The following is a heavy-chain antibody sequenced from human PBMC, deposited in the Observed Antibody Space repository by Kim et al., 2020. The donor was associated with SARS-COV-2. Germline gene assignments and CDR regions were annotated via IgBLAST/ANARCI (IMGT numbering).Heavy chain of an antibody. CDR2: INTDNGNT. J-gene: IGHJ6*02. CDR1: GYNFTKYT. Sequence: ASVKVSCKAFGYNFTKYTMYWVRQAPGQSLEFMGWINTDNGNTRYSQKFQDRVTFTRDTSANTAYMELSSLRSEETAVYFCARGRSYGMDVWGQGTTVIVSS. CDR3: ARGRSYGMDV. V-gene: IGHV1-3*04.